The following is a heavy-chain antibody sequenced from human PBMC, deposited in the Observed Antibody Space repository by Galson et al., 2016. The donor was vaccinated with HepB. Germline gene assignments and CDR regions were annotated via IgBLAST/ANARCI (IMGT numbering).Heavy chain of an antibody. CDR1: GYSFTSYS. J-gene: IGHJ4*02. D-gene: IGHD3-16*02. V-gene: IGHV1-18*04. Sequence: SVKVSCKASGYSFTSYSISWVRQAPGQGLEWMGWINNYNGNADYIEKLQGRVTMTTDKSTNTAYLDLRSLRSDDTAVYYCARLPNIGVSGTYRYLDYWGQGTRVTVSS. CDR3: ARLPNIGVSGTYRYLDY. CDR2: INNYNGNA.